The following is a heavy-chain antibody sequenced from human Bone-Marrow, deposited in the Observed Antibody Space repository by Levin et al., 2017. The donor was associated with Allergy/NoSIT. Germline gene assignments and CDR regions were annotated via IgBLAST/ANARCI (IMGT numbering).Heavy chain of an antibody. D-gene: IGHD2-15*01. CDR3: ARAPSGYCSGGSGPGAFDI. Sequence: SQTLSLTCTVSGGSISSYYWSWIRQPPGKGLEWIGYIYFSGSTKYNPSLKSRVTISVDTSKNQFSLKLSSVSAADTAVYYCARAPSGYCSGGSGPGAFDIWGQGTMVTVSS. V-gene: IGHV4-59*01. CDR2: IYFSGST. CDR1: GGSISSYY. J-gene: IGHJ3*02.